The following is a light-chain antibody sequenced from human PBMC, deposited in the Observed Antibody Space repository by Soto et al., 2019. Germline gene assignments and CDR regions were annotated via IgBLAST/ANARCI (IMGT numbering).Light chain of an antibody. V-gene: IGKV3-11*01. CDR3: QQRSNWRIT. Sequence: EIVLTQSPGTLSLSPGETAALSCRASQRVSSYLSWYQQKPGQAPRLLIYDASNRATGIPARFSGSGSGTDFTLTISSLEPEDFAVYYCQQRSNWRITFGQGTRLEI. CDR1: QRVSSY. J-gene: IGKJ5*01. CDR2: DAS.